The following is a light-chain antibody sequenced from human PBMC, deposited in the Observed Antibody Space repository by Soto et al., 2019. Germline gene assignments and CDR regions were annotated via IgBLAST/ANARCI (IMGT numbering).Light chain of an antibody. CDR3: QQYNSYST. CDR1: QSISTW. CDR2: GAS. J-gene: IGKJ1*01. V-gene: IGKV1-5*01. Sequence: DIQMTQSPSTLSASVGDRVTITCRASQSISTWLAWYQQKPGKAPKLLIYGASSLESGVPSRFSGSGSGTEFTLTISSLQPEDFASYYCQQYNSYSTFGQGTKVEIK.